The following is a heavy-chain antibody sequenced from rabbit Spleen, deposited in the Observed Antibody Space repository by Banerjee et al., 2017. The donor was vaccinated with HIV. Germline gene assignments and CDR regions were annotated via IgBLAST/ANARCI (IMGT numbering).Heavy chain of an antibody. CDR3: GRSDSAAAWSANL. D-gene: IGHD3-1*01. CDR2: IYGGDGST. Sequence: QSLEDSGGDLVKPGASLTLTCTASGFSFSSSDYMCWVRQAPGKGLEWIACIYGGDGSTDYANWVNGRFTISKTSSTVDLKMTSLTAADTATYFCGRSDSAAAWSANLWGPGTLVTVS. J-gene: IGHJ4*01. CDR1: GFSFSSSDY. V-gene: IGHV1S40*01.